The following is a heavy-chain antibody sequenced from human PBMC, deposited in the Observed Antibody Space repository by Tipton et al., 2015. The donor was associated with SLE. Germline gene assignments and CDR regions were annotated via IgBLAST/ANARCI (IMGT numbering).Heavy chain of an antibody. J-gene: IGHJ6*04. V-gene: IGHV1-8*01. CDR2: MNPNSGNT. Sequence: QLVQSGAEVKKPGASVKVSCKASGYTFTTYDINWVRQATGQGLEWTGWMNPNSGNTGYAQKLQGRVTMTRDTSMSTASMELSSLRSEDTAVYYCARVPVPTIAGFGRLRIDVWGKGTTVTVSS. CDR3: ARVPVPTIAGFGRLRIDV. CDR1: GYTFTTYD. D-gene: IGHD3-16*01.